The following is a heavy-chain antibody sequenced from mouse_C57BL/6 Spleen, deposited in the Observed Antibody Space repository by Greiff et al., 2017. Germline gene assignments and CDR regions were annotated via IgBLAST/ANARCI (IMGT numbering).Heavy chain of an antibody. J-gene: IGHJ2*01. CDR1: GYTFTSYW. D-gene: IGHD2-1*01. CDR3: AREEIYYGNYGDY. V-gene: IGHV1-64*01. CDR2: IHPNSGST. Sequence: QVQLQQPGAELVKPGASVKLSCKASGYTFTSYWMHWVKQRPGQGLEWIGMIHPNSGSTNYNEKFKSKATLTVDKSSSTAYMQLSSLTSEDSAVYYCAREEIYYGNYGDYWGQGPTLTVSS.